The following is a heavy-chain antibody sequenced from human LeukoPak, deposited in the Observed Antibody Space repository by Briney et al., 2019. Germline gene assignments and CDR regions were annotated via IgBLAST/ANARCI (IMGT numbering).Heavy chain of an antibody. J-gene: IGHJ4*02. CDR3: ARGRVGV. Sequence: GGSLRLSCAASGFTFGSYAMSWVRQAPGKGLEWVSFISPNADRTSKADSVEGRFTISRDNPRNTLYLQMNSLRDDDTAVYYCARGRVGVWGQGTLVTVSS. CDR2: ISPNADRT. V-gene: IGHV3-23*01. D-gene: IGHD3-16*01. CDR1: GFTFGSYA.